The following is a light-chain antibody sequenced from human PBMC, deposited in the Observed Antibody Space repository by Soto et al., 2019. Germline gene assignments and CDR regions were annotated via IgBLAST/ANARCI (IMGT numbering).Light chain of an antibody. Sequence: QSALTQPASVSGPPGQSITISCTGTSSDVGGYNYVSWYQQHPGKAPKLMIYEVTNRPSGVSNRFSGSKSGNTASLTISGLQDEEEAAYYCSSYTSSNTYVFGTGTKVTVL. CDR1: SSDVGGYNY. V-gene: IGLV2-14*01. CDR3: SSYTSSNTYV. J-gene: IGLJ1*01. CDR2: EVT.